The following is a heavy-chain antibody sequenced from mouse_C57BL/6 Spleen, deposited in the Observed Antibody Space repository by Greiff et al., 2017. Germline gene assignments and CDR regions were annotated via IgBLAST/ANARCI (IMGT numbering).Heavy chain of an antibody. V-gene: IGHV1-80*01. J-gene: IGHJ2*01. D-gene: IGHD3-2*01. CDR3: AGGQLGYFDY. Sequence: VQLQQSGAELVKPGASVKISCKASGYAFSSYWMNWVKQRPGKGLEWIGQIYPGDGDTNYNGKFKGKATLTADKFSSTAYMQLSSLSSEDSAVYFCAGGQLGYFDYWGQGTTLTVSS. CDR1: GYAFSSYW. CDR2: IYPGDGDT.